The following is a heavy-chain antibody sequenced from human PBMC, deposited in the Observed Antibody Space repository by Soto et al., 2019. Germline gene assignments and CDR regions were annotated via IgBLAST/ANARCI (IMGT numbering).Heavy chain of an antibody. V-gene: IGHV4-34*01. Sequence: PSETLSLTCAVYGGSFSCYYWSWIRQPPGKGLEWIGEINHSGSTNYNPSLKSRVTISVDTSKNQFSLKLSSVTAADTAVYYCARGRPRRGLGRLSSSMGIIDYWGQGTLVTVSS. CDR1: GGSFSCYY. J-gene: IGHJ4*02. D-gene: IGHD6-6*01. CDR3: ARGRPRRGLGRLSSSMGIIDY. CDR2: INHSGST.